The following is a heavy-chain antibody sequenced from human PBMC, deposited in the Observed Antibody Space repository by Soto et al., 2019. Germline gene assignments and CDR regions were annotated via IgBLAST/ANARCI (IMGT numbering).Heavy chain of an antibody. CDR3: ARHSSDQPFDP. Sequence: GSLRLSCAASGFAVSRNYMSWVRRAPGKGLEWVSVMYSGGTTYYADSVKGRFTISRDNSKDTLYLQMTSLRVEDTAVYYCARHSSDQPFDPWGQGTLVTVSS. CDR1: GFAVSRNY. V-gene: IGHV3-53*01. D-gene: IGHD6-19*01. J-gene: IGHJ5*02. CDR2: MYSGGTT.